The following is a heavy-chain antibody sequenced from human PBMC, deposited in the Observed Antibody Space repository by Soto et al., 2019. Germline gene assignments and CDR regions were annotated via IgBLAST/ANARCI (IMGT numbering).Heavy chain of an antibody. V-gene: IGHV3-23*04. Sequence: VKLVESGGGVVQPGRSLRLSCGASGFTFSSYAMSWVRQAPGKGLEWVSAISGSGGSTYYADSVKGRFTISRDNSKNTLYLQMNSLRAEDTAVYYCAKKMSEYCSSEWGCPWESYYYGMDVWGQGTTVTVSS. D-gene: IGHD2-2*01. J-gene: IGHJ6*02. CDR1: GFTFSSYA. CDR2: ISGSGGST. CDR3: AKKMSEYCSSEWGCPWESYYYGMDV.